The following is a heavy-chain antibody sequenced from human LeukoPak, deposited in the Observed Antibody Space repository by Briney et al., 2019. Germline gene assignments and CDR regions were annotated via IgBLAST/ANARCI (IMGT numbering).Heavy chain of an antibody. CDR2: IYSGGST. D-gene: IGHD3-10*01. CDR3: ARGQLLYHYGMDV. J-gene: IGHJ6*02. Sequence: GGSLRLSCAASGFTVSSNYMSWVRQAPGKGLECVSVIYSGGSTYYADSVKGRFTISRDNSKNTLYLQMNSLRAEDTAVYYCARGQLLYHYGMDVWGQGTTVTVSS. CDR1: GFTVSSNY. V-gene: IGHV3-53*01.